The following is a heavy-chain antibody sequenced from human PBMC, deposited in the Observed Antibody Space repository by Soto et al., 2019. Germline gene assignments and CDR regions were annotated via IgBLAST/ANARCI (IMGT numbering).Heavy chain of an antibody. J-gene: IGHJ4*02. CDR2: IIPVFGTA. V-gene: IGHV1-69*15. Sequence: QVQLVQSGAEVRKPGSSVKVSCKASGGTFSTSAMNWVRQAPGQGLEWMGSIIPVFGTATYAQSFQGRLTITAAGSTTTGYMELSSLRSEDTAVYYCATQLGGDLDFWGQGPLLIVSS. CDR3: ATQLGGDLDF. D-gene: IGHD2-21*01. CDR1: GGTFSTSA.